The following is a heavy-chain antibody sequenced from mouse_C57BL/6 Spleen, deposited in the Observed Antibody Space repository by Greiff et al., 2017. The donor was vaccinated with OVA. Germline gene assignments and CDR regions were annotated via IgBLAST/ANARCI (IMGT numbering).Heavy chain of an antibody. Sequence: EVQGVESGGGLVQPGGSLKLSCAASGFTFSDAWMDWVRQSPEKGLEWVAEIRNKANNHATYYAESVKGRFTISRDDSKKIVYLQNNSLRAEGTGIYYCTYSTRYFDVWGTGTTVTVSS. D-gene: IGHD2-5*01. CDR1: GFTFSDAW. J-gene: IGHJ1*03. V-gene: IGHV6-6*01. CDR2: IRNKANNHAT. CDR3: TYSTRYFDV.